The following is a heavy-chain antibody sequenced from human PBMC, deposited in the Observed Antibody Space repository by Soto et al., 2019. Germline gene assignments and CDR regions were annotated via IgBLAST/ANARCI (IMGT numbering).Heavy chain of an antibody. CDR2: IYWDDNK. V-gene: IGHV2-5*02. CDR3: AHSSMTTLVWYYFDY. CDR1: GFSLSTTGVS. D-gene: IGHD4-17*01. J-gene: IGHJ4*02. Sequence: QITLKESGPTLVKPTRTLTLTCTFSGFSLSTTGVSVGWIRQPPGKALEWLAVIYWDDNKRYSPSLRTRLTITKDTSKSQVVLTMTNMDPVDTGTYYCAHSSMTTLVWYYFDYWGQGALVTVSS.